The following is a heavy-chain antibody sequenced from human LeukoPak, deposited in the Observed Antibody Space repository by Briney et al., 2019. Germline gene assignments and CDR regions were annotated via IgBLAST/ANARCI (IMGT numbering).Heavy chain of an antibody. CDR3: AREPYSSGWSSAADY. D-gene: IGHD6-19*01. CDR2: ISGSGGST. Sequence: GGSLRLSCAASGFTFSSYAMSWVRQAPGKGLEWVSAISGSGGSTYYADSVKGRFTISRDNAKNSLYLQMNSLRAEDTAVYYCAREPYSSGWSSAADYWGQGTLVTVSS. V-gene: IGHV3-23*01. CDR1: GFTFSSYA. J-gene: IGHJ4*02.